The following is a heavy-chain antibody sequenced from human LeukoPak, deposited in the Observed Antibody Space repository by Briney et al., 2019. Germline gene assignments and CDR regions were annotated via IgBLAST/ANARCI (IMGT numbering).Heavy chain of an antibody. V-gene: IGHV3-21*01. J-gene: IGHJ4*02. CDR2: ISSSSSYI. CDR1: GFTFSNLA. CDR3: ARVTSGSYYFFDY. D-gene: IGHD1-26*01. Sequence: PGGPLRLSCAASGFTFSNLAMGWVRQAPGKGLEWVSSISSSSSYIYYADSVKGRFTISRDNAKNSLYLQMNSLRAEDTAVYYCARVTSGSYYFFDYWGQGTLVTVSS.